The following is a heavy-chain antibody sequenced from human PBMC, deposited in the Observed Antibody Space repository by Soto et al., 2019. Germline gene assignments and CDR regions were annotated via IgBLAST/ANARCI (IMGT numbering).Heavy chain of an antibody. V-gene: IGHV4-39*01. CDR3: ARRAYCSSTSCYTPIDY. D-gene: IGHD2-2*02. J-gene: IGHJ4*02. Sequence: SETLSLTCTVSGGSISSSSYYWGWIRQPPGKGLEWIGSIYYSGSTYYNPSLKSRVTISVDTSKNQFSLKLSLLTAADTAVYYCARRAYCSSTSCYTPIDYWGQGTLVTVSS. CDR2: IYYSGST. CDR1: GGSISSSSYY.